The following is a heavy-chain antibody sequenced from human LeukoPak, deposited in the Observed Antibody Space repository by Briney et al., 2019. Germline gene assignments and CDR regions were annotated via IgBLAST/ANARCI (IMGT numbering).Heavy chain of an antibody. CDR2: ISSSGSTI. CDR3: ATEVTPYYYMDV. CDR1: GFTFRDYY. V-gene: IGHV3-11*04. D-gene: IGHD2-21*02. Sequence: GGSLRLSCAASGFTFRDYYMFWIRQAPGKGLEWVSYISSSGSTISYADSVKGRFTVSRDNAKNSLYLQMNSLRAEDTAVYYCATEVTPYYYMDVWGKGTTVTVSS. J-gene: IGHJ6*03.